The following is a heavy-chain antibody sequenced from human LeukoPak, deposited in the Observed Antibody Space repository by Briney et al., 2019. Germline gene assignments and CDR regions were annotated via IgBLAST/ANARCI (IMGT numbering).Heavy chain of an antibody. Sequence: PSETLSLTCTVSGGSISSDHYYWNWIRQPAGKGLEWIGRIYTGGSTNYNPSLKSRVTISIDTSKKQFSLKLSSVTAADTAVYYCARDSFAGSGYRPFNFWDQGTLVTVSS. V-gene: IGHV4-61*02. D-gene: IGHD3-22*01. J-gene: IGHJ4*02. CDR3: ARDSFAGSGYRPFNF. CDR1: GGSISSDHYY. CDR2: IYTGGST.